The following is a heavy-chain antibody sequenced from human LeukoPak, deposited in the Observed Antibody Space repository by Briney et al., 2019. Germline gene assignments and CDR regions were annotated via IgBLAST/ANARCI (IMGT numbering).Heavy chain of an antibody. V-gene: IGHV3-23*01. CDR3: AKDPGYGFWSGYYTHWFDP. J-gene: IGHJ5*02. CDR1: GFTFSSYA. CDR2: ISGSGGST. D-gene: IGHD3-3*01. Sequence: PGGSLRLSCAASGFTFSSYAMSWVRQAPGKGLEWVSAISGSGGSTYYADSVKGRFTISRDNSKNTLYLQMNSLRAEDTAVYYCAKDPGYGFWSGYYTHWFDPWGQGTLVTVSS.